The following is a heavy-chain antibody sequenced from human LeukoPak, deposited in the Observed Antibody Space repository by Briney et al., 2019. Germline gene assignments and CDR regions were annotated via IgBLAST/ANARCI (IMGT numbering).Heavy chain of an antibody. D-gene: IGHD2-15*01. V-gene: IGHV3-74*01. CDR3: ARGPGSGYCSGGSCHDY. CDR1: GFTFSSYW. J-gene: IGHJ4*02. Sequence: GGSLRLSCAASGFTFSSYWMHWVRQAPGKRLVWVSRINSDGSSTSYADSVKGRFTISRDNAKDTLYLQMNSLRAGDTAVYYCARGPGSGYCSGGSCHDYWGQGTLVTVSS. CDR2: INSDGSST.